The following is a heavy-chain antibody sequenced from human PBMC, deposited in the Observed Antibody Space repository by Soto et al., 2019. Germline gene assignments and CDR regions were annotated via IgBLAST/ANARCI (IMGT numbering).Heavy chain of an antibody. V-gene: IGHV4-59*01. CDR1: GGSLRSYY. Sequence: PSETLSLTCSVSGGSLRSYYWTWIRQSPGKGLEWIGYVYFSGNTNYNPSLKSRVTISIDTSKNQFSLRLASVTAADADFYYCGSARPSGYVLSWGQGTLVT. CDR3: GSARPSGYVLS. CDR2: VYFSGNT. J-gene: IGHJ5*02. D-gene: IGHD6-25*01.